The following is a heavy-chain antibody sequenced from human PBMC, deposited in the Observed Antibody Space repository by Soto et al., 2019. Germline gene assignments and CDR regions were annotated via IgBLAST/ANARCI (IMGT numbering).Heavy chain of an antibody. CDR3: ARHSGNYYDSNGYLYY. V-gene: IGHV4-39*01. Sequence: SETLSLTCTVSGASIGSGDYCWSWIRQPPGKGLEWIGSIYYDGSAYYNPSLKSRVTISVDTSKNQFSLKLTSVTAADTAVYYCARHSGNYYDSNGYLYYWGQGTLVTVSS. J-gene: IGHJ4*02. D-gene: IGHD3-22*01. CDR1: GASIGSGDYC. CDR2: IYYDGSA.